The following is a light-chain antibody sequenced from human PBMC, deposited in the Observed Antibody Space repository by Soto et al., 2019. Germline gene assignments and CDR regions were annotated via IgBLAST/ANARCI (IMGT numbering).Light chain of an antibody. Sequence: EIVLTQSPGTLSLSPGESVTISCRASQRGSSSYLAWYQQKPGQAPRLLIYGASGRATGIQDRFSGSGSRTDFTLAISRMEPDDFPVYSCQQYGSAQWPFGQGKEVE. J-gene: IGKJ1*01. CDR3: QQYGSAQWP. CDR1: QRGSSSY. V-gene: IGKV3-20*01. CDR2: GAS.